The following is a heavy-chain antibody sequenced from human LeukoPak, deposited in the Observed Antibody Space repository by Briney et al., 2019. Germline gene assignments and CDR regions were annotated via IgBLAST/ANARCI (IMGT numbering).Heavy chain of an antibody. J-gene: IGHJ4*02. D-gene: IGHD2-21*01. CDR1: GFTFSGSA. CDR2: IRSKGNNYAT. V-gene: IGHV3-73*01. Sequence: GGSLRLSCAASGFTFSGSAMHWVRQTSGKGLEWVGRIRSKGNNYATVYAASLKGRFTISRDDSKNTAYLQMNSLKIEDTAVYYCSTVWDFWGQGTLVTVSS. CDR3: STVWDF.